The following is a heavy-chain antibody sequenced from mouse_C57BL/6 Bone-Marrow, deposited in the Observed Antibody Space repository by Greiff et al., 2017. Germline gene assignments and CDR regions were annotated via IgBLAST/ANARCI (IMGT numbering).Heavy chain of an antibody. J-gene: IGHJ3*01. CDR1: GYTFTSYG. CDR2: IYPRSGNT. D-gene: IGHD3-2*02. Sequence: VKLMESGAELARPGASVKLSCKASGYTFTSYGISWVKQRTGQGLEWIGEIYPRSGNTYYNEKFKGKATLTADKSSSTAYMELRSLTSEDSAVYFCARWERLLDWFAYWGQGTLVTVSA. V-gene: IGHV1-81*01. CDR3: ARWERLLDWFAY.